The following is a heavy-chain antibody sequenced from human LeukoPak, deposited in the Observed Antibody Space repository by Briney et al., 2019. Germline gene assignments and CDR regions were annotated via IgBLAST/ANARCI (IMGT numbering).Heavy chain of an antibody. J-gene: IGHJ4*02. Sequence: SGGSLRLSCAASGFTFSDHYMDWVRQAPGKGLEWVGRIRNKANSYRTEYATSVKGRFTISRDDSKTSLYLQMNSLKTEDTAVYYCARVSYPIVASSTVGDYWGQGTLVTVSS. CDR3: ARVSYPIVASSTVGDY. V-gene: IGHV3-72*01. D-gene: IGHD4-23*01. CDR1: GFTFSDHY. CDR2: IRNKANSYRT.